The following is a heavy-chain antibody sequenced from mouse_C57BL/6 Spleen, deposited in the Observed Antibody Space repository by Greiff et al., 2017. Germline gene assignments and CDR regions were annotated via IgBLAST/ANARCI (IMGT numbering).Heavy chain of an antibody. CDR3: AKNSYYYGSSYVYYAMDY. CDR1: GFSLTSYG. D-gene: IGHD1-1*01. CDR2: IWSGGST. V-gene: IGHV2-4*01. Sequence: VQLQQSGPGLVQPSQSLSITCTVSGFSLTSYGVHWVRQPPGKGLEWLGVIWSGGSTDYNAAFISRLSISKDNSKSQVFFKMNSLQADDTAIYYCAKNSYYYGSSYVYYAMDYWGQGTSVTVSS. J-gene: IGHJ4*01.